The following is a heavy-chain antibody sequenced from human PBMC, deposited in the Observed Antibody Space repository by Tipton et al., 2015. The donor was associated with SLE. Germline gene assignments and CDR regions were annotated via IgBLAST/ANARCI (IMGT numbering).Heavy chain of an antibody. Sequence: SLRLSCAASGFTVSSNYMSWVRQAPGKGLEWVAVISYDGSNKKYADSVRGRFTISRDLSKNTLYLQMNSLRPDDTAVYYCARDSSFDYYFDHWGQGTLVTVSS. D-gene: IGHD3-9*01. V-gene: IGHV3-30*14. CDR3: ARDSSFDYYFDH. J-gene: IGHJ4*02. CDR2: ISYDGSNK. CDR1: GFTVSSNY.